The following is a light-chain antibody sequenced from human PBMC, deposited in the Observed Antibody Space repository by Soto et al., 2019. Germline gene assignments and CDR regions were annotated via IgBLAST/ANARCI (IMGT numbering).Light chain of an antibody. CDR1: SSDVGGYNY. Sequence: QSVLTQPASVSGSPGQSITISCTGTSSDVGGYNYVSWYQQHPGKAPKLMIYEVSNRPSGVSNRFSGSKSGNTASLTISGLQAEDEADYYFSSYTSSSTLDWVFGGGTKLTVL. CDR2: EVS. J-gene: IGLJ3*02. CDR3: SSYTSSSTLDWV. V-gene: IGLV2-14*01.